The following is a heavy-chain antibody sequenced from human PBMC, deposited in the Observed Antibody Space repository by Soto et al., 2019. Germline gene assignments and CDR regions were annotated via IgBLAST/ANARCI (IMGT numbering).Heavy chain of an antibody. V-gene: IGHV3-15*01. D-gene: IGHD3-3*01. Sequence: GGSLRLSCGASVFTFSNAWMIWFRQAPGKGLEWVGRIKSKTDGGTTDYAAPVKGRFTISRDDSKNTLYLQMNSLKTEDTAVYYCTTDIDYDFWSGYRYYFDYWGQGTLVTVSS. CDR3: TTDIDYDFWSGYRYYFDY. CDR2: IKSKTDGGTT. CDR1: VFTFSNAW. J-gene: IGHJ4*02.